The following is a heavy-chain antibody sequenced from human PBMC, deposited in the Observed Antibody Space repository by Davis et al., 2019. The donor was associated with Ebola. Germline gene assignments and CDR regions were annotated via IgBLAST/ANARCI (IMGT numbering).Heavy chain of an antibody. CDR3: ARDGDTAMVVYYYYGMDV. D-gene: IGHD5-18*01. J-gene: IGHJ6*02. V-gene: IGHV3-23*01. CDR2: ISGSGGST. Sequence: GESLKISCAASGFTFSSYAMSWVRQAPGKGLEWVSAISGSGGSTYYADSVKGRFTIPRDNSKNTLYLQMNSLRAEDTAVYYCARDGDTAMVVYYYYGMDVWGQGTTVTVSS. CDR1: GFTFSSYA.